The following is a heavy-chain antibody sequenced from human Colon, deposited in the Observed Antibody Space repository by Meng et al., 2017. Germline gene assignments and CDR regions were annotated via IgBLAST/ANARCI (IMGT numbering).Heavy chain of an antibody. CDR3: ARGGLTLFHS. J-gene: IGHJ4*02. V-gene: IGHV4-4*02. CDR1: GGFISSSNW. CDR2: ISYIGTP. Sequence: QVQLQESGPGLVKPSGTLSLTCTVSGGFISSSNWWSVVRQSPGKGLGWVWEISYIGTPLYYPTLTSRVTISIDESKSQFSLNLRSVTAADTGVYYCARGGLTLFHSWGQGTLVTVSS.